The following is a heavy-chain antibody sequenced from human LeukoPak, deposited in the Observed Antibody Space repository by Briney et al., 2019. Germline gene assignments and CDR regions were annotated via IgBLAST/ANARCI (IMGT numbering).Heavy chain of an antibody. CDR3: TTEHYYDGSGYPYFDY. V-gene: IGHV3-15*01. D-gene: IGHD3-22*01. CDR1: GFTFSNVY. J-gene: IGHJ4*02. CDR2: IKSKTDGGTT. Sequence: PGGSLRLSCAASGFTFSNVYMSWVRQAPGKGLEWVGRIKSKTDGGTTDYAAPVKGRFTISRDDSKNTLYLQMNSLKTEDTAVYYCTTEHYYDGSGYPYFDYWGQGTLVTVSS.